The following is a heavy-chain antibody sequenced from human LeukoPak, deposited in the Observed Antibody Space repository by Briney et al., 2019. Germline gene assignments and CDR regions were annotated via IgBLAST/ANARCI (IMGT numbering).Heavy chain of an antibody. Sequence: PGGSLRLSCAASEFTFSSYWMSWVRQAPGKGLEWVASIKQDGSEKYYVDSVKGRVTISRDNAKNSLYLQMNSLRAEDTAVYYCARDERTTVTTYYYYYMDVWGKGTTVTVSS. D-gene: IGHD4-11*01. J-gene: IGHJ6*03. V-gene: IGHV3-7*01. CDR2: IKQDGSEK. CDR3: ARDERTTVTTYYYYYMDV. CDR1: EFTFSSYW.